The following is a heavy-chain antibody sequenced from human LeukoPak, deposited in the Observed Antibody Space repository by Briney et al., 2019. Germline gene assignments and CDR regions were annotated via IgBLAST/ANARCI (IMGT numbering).Heavy chain of an antibody. CDR2: ISSSGSTI. Sequence: PGGSLRLSCAASGFTFSSYEMNWVRQPPGKGLEWVSYISSSGSTIYYADSVKGRFPISRDNAKISLYLQMNSLRAEDTSVYYCARGERITIFGVVILGRPFDYWGQGTLVTVSS. V-gene: IGHV3-48*03. J-gene: IGHJ4*02. CDR1: GFTFSSYE. D-gene: IGHD3-3*01. CDR3: ARGERITIFGVVILGRPFDY.